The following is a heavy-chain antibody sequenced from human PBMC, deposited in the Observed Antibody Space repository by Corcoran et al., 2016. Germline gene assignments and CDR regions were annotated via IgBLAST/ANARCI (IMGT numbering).Heavy chain of an antibody. Sequence: QVQLVQSGAEVKKPGASVKVSCKASGYTFTSYGISWVRQAPGQGLEWMGWISAYNGNTNYAQTLQGRVTMTTDTSTSTAYMELRSLRSDDTAVDYCAGEIVVGVAATMDTFDIWGQGTMVTVSS. D-gene: IGHD2-15*01. CDR2: ISAYNGNT. J-gene: IGHJ3*02. CDR1: GYTFTSYG. CDR3: AGEIVVGVAATMDTFDI. V-gene: IGHV1-18*01.